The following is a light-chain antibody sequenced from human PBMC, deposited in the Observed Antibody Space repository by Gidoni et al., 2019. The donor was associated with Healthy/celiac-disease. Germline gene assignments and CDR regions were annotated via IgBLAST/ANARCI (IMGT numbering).Light chain of an antibody. CDR1: QSVSGY. J-gene: IGKJ4*01. V-gene: IGKV3-11*01. CDR3: HQRSNWPLT. CDR2: DAS. Sequence: EIVLTQSPATLSLSPGERATLSCRASQSVSGYLAWYQQRPGQAPRLLIYDASNRATGIPARFSGSGSGTDFILTISSLEPEDFAVYYCHQRSNWPLTFGGGTRVEIK.